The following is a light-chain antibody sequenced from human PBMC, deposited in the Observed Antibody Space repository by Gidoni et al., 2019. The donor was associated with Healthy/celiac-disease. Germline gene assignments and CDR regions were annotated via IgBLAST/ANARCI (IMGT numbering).Light chain of an antibody. CDR3: QQYDNIPPT. CDR1: QDISNY. Sequence: DIQMTQSPSSLSASVGERVTITCQASQDISNYLNWYQQQPGKAPKLLIYDASNLETGVPSRFSGSGSGTDFTFTISSLQPEDIATYYCQQYDNIPPTFGGGTKVEIK. V-gene: IGKV1-33*01. CDR2: DAS. J-gene: IGKJ4*01.